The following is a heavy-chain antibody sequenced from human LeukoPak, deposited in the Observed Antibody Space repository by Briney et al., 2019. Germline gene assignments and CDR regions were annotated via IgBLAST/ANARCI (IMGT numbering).Heavy chain of an antibody. Sequence: SETLSLTCAVSGASLSSGAYSWNWMRRPPGKGLEWIGSIYYSGSTYYNPSLKSRVTISVDTSKNQFSLKLSSVTAADTAVYYCARQYYDILTGYYQTFDYWGQGTLVTVSS. CDR3: ARQYYDILTGYYQTFDY. D-gene: IGHD3-9*01. CDR2: IYYSGST. J-gene: IGHJ4*02. V-gene: IGHV4-30-2*03. CDR1: GASLSSGAYS.